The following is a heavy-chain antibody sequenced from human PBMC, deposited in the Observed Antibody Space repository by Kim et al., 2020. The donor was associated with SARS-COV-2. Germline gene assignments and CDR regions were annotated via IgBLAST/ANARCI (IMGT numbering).Heavy chain of an antibody. Sequence: NPSLKSRGTISVDPSKNQFSLKLSSVTAADTAVYYCAREGIAAAGTGVDYWGQGTLVTVSS. D-gene: IGHD6-13*01. V-gene: IGHV4-31*02. J-gene: IGHJ4*02. CDR3: AREGIAAAGTGVDY.